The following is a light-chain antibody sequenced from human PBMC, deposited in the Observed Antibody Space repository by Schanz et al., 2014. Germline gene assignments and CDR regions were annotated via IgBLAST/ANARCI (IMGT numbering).Light chain of an antibody. CDR2: AAS. V-gene: IGKV1-39*01. J-gene: IGKJ2*01. CDR1: QSISSY. Sequence: DIQMTQSPSSLSASVGDRVTITCRASQSISSYLNWYQQKPGKAPKLLIYAASSLQSGVPSRFSGSGSGTDFTLTISSLQPDDFATFYCQHYSVPSGTFGQGTKLEIK. CDR3: QHYSVPSGT.